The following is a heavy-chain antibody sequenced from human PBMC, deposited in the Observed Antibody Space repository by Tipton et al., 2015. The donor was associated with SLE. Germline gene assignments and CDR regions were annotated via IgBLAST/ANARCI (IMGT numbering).Heavy chain of an antibody. J-gene: IGHJ4*02. V-gene: IGHV4-59*11. D-gene: IGHD1-7*01. CDR1: GGSLGSHY. CDR3: ARMPPGGWNYYFDY. Sequence: TLSLTCTVSGGSLGSHYWTWIRQPPGKGLEWIGWISYSGNTNFNPSLKSRVTISIDRSGSQFSLSLTSVTAADTAVYHCARMPPGGWNYYFDYWGQGTAVTVSS. CDR2: ISYSGNT.